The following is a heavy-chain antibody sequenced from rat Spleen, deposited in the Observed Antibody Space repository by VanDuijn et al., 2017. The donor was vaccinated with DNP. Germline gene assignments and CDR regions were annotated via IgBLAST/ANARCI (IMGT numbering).Heavy chain of an antibody. CDR2: ISNTGDST. J-gene: IGHJ1*01. V-gene: IGHV5-29*01. CDR3: ATLGVRIRYFDF. Sequence: EVQLVESGGGLVQPGRSLKLSCAASGFTFSNYGMAWVRQAPTKGLEWVATISNTGDSTYYRDSVRGRFTISRENAKSTLYLQMDSLRSEDTATYYCATLGVRIRYFDFWGPGTMVTVSS. CDR1: GFTFSNYG. D-gene: IGHD4-3*01.